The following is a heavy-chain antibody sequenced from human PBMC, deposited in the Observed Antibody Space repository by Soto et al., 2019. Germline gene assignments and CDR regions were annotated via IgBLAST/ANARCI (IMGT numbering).Heavy chain of an antibody. J-gene: IGHJ4*02. CDR1: GGSFTSGDYY. Sequence: NPSETLSLTCTVSGGSFTSGDYYWSWIRQPPGKGLEWIGYIYYSGSTFYNPSLKSRLTISVDTSKNQFSLKLSSVTAADTAVYYCARDRRYYDGSGSGTFNYWGQGTLVTVSS. V-gene: IGHV4-30-4*01. D-gene: IGHD3-22*01. CDR3: ARDRRYYDGSGSGTFNY. CDR2: IYYSGST.